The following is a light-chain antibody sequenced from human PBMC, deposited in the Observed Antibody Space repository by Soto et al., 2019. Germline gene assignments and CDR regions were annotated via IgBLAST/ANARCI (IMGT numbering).Light chain of an antibody. J-gene: IGLJ1*01. Sequence: QSVLTQPASVSGSPGQSITISCTGTSSDVGSYNLVSWYQQHPGKAPKLMIYEGSKRPSGVSIRFSGSTSGNTASLTISGLQAEDEADYYCCSYAGSSTFVFGTGTKVTVL. CDR2: EGS. CDR1: SSDVGSYNL. CDR3: CSYAGSSTFV. V-gene: IGLV2-23*01.